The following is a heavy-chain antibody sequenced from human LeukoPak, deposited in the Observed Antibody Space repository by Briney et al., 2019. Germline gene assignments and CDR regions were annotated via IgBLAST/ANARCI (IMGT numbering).Heavy chain of an antibody. CDR3: ARLDSSATKDLYFDL. D-gene: IGHD3-22*01. J-gene: IGHJ2*01. Sequence: ASVKVSCKASGYTFTSYYMHWVRQAPGQGLEWMGIINPSGGNARYAQKFQGRVTMTRDTSTSTVYMEVSSLRSEDTAVYYCARLDSSATKDLYFDLWGRGTLVTVSS. V-gene: IGHV1-46*01. CDR2: INPSGGNA. CDR1: GYTFTSYY.